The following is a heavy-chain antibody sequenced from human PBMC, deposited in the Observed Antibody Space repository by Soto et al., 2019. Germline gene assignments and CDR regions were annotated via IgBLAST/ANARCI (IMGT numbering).Heavy chain of an antibody. D-gene: IGHD3-3*01. CDR3: ARGQYYDFWSGYYRPIPDAFDI. CDR2: ISADSGNT. CDR1: GYTFTSYG. J-gene: IGHJ3*02. V-gene: IGHV1-8*02. Sequence: ASVKVSCKASGYTFTSYGISWLRLAPGQGLEWMGWISADSGNTGYAQKFQGRVTMTRNTSISTAYMELSSLRSEDTAVYYCARGQYYDFWSGYYRPIPDAFDIWGQGTMVTVSS.